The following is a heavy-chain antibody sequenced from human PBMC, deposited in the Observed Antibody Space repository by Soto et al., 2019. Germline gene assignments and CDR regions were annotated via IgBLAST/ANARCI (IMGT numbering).Heavy chain of an antibody. D-gene: IGHD3-3*01. Sequence: EVQLMESGGGFVQPGRSLRLSCTASGFTFSPYALSWVRQAPGMRPEWVTSISGSGDYTYYADSVKGRFTISRDNSENSLFLQMNSLRAEHTAVYYWAKSAGIFSLVFTNHDAFHIWGRGTMVSVSS. V-gene: IGHV3-23*01. CDR3: AKSAGIFSLVFTNHDAFHI. J-gene: IGHJ3*02. CDR2: ISGSGDYT. CDR1: GFTFSPYA.